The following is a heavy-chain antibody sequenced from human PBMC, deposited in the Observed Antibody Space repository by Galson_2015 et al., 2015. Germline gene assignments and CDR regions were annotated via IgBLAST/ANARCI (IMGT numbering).Heavy chain of an antibody. D-gene: IGHD3-3*01. CDR2: ISSTTTYI. CDR1: EFTFSSYY. CDR3: ARQILDYDFWSGYYPPNFDY. V-gene: IGHV3-21*01. J-gene: IGHJ4*02. Sequence: SLRLSCAASEFTFSSYYMSWVRQAPGKGLEWVSSISSTTTYIYYADSVKGRFTISRDNAKNSLYLQMNSLGTEDTAVYYCARQILDYDFWSGYYPPNFDYWGQGTLVPVSS.